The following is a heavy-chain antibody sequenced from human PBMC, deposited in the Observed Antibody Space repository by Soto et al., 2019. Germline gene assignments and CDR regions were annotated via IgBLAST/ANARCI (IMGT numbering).Heavy chain of an antibody. D-gene: IGHD5-12*01. Sequence: SVKVSCKASGGTFSSYAISWVRQAPGQGLEWMGGIIPIFGTANYAQKFQGRVTITADESTSTAYMELSSLRSEDTAVYYCAGASDGYKTPFDYWGQGTLVTVSS. CDR1: GGTFSSYA. CDR2: IIPIFGTA. J-gene: IGHJ4*02. V-gene: IGHV1-69*13. CDR3: AGASDGYKTPFDY.